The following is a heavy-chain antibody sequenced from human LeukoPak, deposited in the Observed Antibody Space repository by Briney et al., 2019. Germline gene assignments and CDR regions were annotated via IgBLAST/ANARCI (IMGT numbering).Heavy chain of an antibody. J-gene: IGHJ4*02. CDR2: IYHSGST. Sequence: SETLSLTCTVSGYSISSGYYWGWIRQPPGKGLEWIGSIYHSGSTYYNPSLKSRVTISVDTSKNQFSLKLSSETAADTAVYYCARSALSRYLLFDYWGQGTLVTVSS. CDR3: ARSALSRYLLFDY. CDR1: GYSISSGYY. D-gene: IGHD2-2*02. V-gene: IGHV4-38-2*02.